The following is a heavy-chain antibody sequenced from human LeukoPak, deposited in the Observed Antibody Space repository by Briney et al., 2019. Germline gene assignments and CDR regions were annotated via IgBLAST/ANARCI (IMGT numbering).Heavy chain of an antibody. CDR2: IYHSGST. J-gene: IGHJ3*02. Sequence: PSETLSLTCTVSGGSISSNNYYWGWIRQPPGKGLEWIGSIYHSGSTYYNPSLKSRVTISVDTSKNQFSLKLSSVTAADTAVYYCARGRRELRYDAFDIWGQGTMVTVSS. CDR3: ARGRRELRYDAFDI. V-gene: IGHV4-39*07. D-gene: IGHD1-26*01. CDR1: GGSISSNNYY.